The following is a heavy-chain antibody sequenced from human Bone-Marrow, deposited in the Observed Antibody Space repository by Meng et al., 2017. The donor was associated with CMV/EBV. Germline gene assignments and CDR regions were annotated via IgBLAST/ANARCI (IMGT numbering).Heavy chain of an antibody. CDR3: SRISDCSSTSCSVSFDY. CDR1: GFSLNTSGMR. D-gene: IGHD2-2*01. J-gene: IGHJ4*02. CDR2: IDWDDDK. V-gene: IGHV2-70D*14. Sequence: SGPTLVKPTQTLTLTCTFSGFSLNTSGMRVSWIRQPPGKALEWLARIDWDDDKFYSTSLKTRLTISKDTSKTQVVPTMNNMDPVDTATYYCSRISDCSSTSCSVSFDYWGQGTLVTVSS.